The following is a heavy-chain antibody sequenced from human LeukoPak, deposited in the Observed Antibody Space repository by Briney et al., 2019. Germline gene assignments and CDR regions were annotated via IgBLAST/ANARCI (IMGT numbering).Heavy chain of an antibody. J-gene: IGHJ5*02. V-gene: IGHV4-4*09. CDR3: VRTWHVSGWYPNWFDP. Sequence: SETLSLTCTVSGGSISSYYWSWIRQPPGKGPEWIGYIYTSGTTNYNPSLRSRVTISADTTKNQFSLKLSSVTAADTAVYYCVRTWHVSGWYPNWFDPWGQGTLVTVSS. CDR2: IYTSGTT. D-gene: IGHD6-19*01. CDR1: GGSISSYY.